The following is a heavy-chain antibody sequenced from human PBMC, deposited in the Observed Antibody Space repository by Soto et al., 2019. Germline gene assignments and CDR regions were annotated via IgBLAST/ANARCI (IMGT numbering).Heavy chain of an antibody. Sequence: GASVKVSFTASGYTFTGYYMHWVRQAPGQGLEWMGWINPNSGGTNYAQKFQGWVTMTRDTSISTAYMELSRLRSDDTAVYYCARDSHYYGSGSYSDYWGQGTLVTVSS. CDR2: INPNSGGT. CDR3: ARDSHYYGSGSYSDY. V-gene: IGHV1-2*04. J-gene: IGHJ4*02. CDR1: GYTFTGYY. D-gene: IGHD3-10*01.